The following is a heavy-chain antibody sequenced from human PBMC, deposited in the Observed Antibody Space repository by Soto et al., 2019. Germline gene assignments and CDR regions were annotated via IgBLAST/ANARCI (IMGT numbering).Heavy chain of an antibody. CDR1: GGSFSGYY. V-gene: IGHV4-34*01. J-gene: IGHJ5*02. CDR3: ARGAPQDILTGYYLGWFDP. CDR2: INHSGST. D-gene: IGHD3-9*01. Sequence: QVQLQQWGAGLLKPSETLSLTCAVYGGSFSGYYWSWIRQPPGKGLEWIGEINHSGSTNYNPSLKSGVTISVDTSKNQFSLKLSSVTAADTAVYYCARGAPQDILTGYYLGWFDPWGQGTLVTVSS.